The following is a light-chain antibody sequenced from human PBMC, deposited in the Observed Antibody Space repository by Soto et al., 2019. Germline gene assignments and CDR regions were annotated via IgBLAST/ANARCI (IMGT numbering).Light chain of an antibody. Sequence: QSALTQPPSVSGSPGQSVAISCTGTSSDIGAYNRVSLYQQPPGTAPKLMIYDVNNRPSGVPDRFSGSKSGNTASLTISGLQADDEADYYCSSFTSGNTYVFGTGTKVTVL. CDR3: SSFTSGNTYV. J-gene: IGLJ1*01. V-gene: IGLV2-18*02. CDR2: DVN. CDR1: SSDIGAYNR.